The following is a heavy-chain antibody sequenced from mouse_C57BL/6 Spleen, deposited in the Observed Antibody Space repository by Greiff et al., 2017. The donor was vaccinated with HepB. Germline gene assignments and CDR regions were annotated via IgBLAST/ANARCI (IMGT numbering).Heavy chain of an antibody. D-gene: IGHD4-1*01. CDR2: SRNKANDYTT. CDR1: GFTFSDFY. CDR3: ARDDWDGGFAY. Sequence: EVKLMESGGGLVQSGRSLRLSCATSGFTFSDFYMEWVRQAPGKGLEWIAASRNKANDYTTEYSASVKGRFIVSRDTSQSILYLQMNALRAEDTAIYYCARDDWDGGFAYWGQGTLVTVSA. J-gene: IGHJ3*01. V-gene: IGHV7-1*01.